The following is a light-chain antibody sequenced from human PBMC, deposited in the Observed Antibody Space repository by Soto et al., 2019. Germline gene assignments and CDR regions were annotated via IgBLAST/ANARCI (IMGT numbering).Light chain of an antibody. Sequence: QSALAQPASVSGSPGQSITISCTGTSSDVGGYNYVSWYQQHPGKGPKLMIYEVTNRPSGVSFRFSGSKSGNTASLTISGLQAEDEADYYCSSYTAINTVTFGGGT. J-gene: IGLJ2*01. CDR1: SSDVGGYNY. CDR2: EVT. V-gene: IGLV2-14*01. CDR3: SSYTAINTVT.